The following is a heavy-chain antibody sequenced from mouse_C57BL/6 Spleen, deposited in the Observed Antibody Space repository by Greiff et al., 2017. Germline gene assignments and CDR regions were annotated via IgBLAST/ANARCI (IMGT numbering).Heavy chain of an antibody. CDR3: ARRDNYVMDY. CDR1: GYTFTSYW. CDR2: IDPSDSYT. V-gene: IGHV1-59*01. Sequence: QVQLQQPGAELVRPGPSVKLSCKASGYTFTSYWMHWVKQRPGQGLEWIGVIDPSDSYTNYNQKFKGKATLTVDTSSSTAYMQLSSLTSEDSAVYYCARRDNYVMDYWGQGTSVTVSS. J-gene: IGHJ4*01.